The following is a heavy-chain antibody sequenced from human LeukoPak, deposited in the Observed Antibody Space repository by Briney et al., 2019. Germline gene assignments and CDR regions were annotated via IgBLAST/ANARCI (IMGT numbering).Heavy chain of an antibody. Sequence: ASVKVSCMASGYTFTGYYMYWVRQAPGQGLDWMGWINPNSGVTNYAQKFQGRVTMTRDTSTSTAYMELSRLRSDDTAVYYCARDSFTWGKNWFDPWGQGTLVTVSS. CDR2: INPNSGVT. CDR3: ARDSFTWGKNWFDP. J-gene: IGHJ5*02. V-gene: IGHV1-2*02. CDR1: GYTFTGYY. D-gene: IGHD3-16*01.